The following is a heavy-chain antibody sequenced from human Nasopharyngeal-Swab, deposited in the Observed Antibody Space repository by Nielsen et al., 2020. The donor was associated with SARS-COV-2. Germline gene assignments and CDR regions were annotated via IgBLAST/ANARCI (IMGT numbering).Heavy chain of an antibody. D-gene: IGHD6-13*01. Sequence: VRQMPGKGLEWVANINPDGSVKLYVDSVKGRFTISRDNVYNSVYLQMSSLTAEDTAVYYCASAIAAAGSSWGQGTLVTVSS. J-gene: IGHJ5*02. V-gene: IGHV3-7*05. CDR2: INPDGSVK. CDR3: ASAIAAAGSS.